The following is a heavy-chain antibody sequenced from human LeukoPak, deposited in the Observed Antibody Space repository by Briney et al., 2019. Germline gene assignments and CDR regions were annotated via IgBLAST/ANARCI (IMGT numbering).Heavy chain of an antibody. D-gene: IGHD6-19*01. J-gene: IGHJ5*02. V-gene: IGHV3-23*01. Sequence: GGSLRLSRAASGFTFSSYAMSWVRQAPGKGLEWVSAISGSGGSTYYADSVKGRFTISRDNSKNTLYLQMNSLRAEDTAVYYCATDLRKIAVAATWGQGTLVTVSS. CDR1: GFTFSSYA. CDR2: ISGSGGST. CDR3: ATDLRKIAVAAT.